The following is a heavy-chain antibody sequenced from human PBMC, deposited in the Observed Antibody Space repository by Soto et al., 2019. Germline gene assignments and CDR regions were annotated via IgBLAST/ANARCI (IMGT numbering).Heavy chain of an antibody. Sequence: GGSLRLSCVASGFTFDDYAIPWVRQTPGKGLEWVSGLTWNGEVLGYADSVKGRFHISKDNAKNSLYLEMNSLRPEDMSLYYCVKDSESSGYLTHLDYWGQGTLVTVSS. CDR3: VKDSESSGYLTHLDY. CDR2: LTWNGEVL. J-gene: IGHJ4*02. CDR1: GFTFDDYA. V-gene: IGHV3-9*03. D-gene: IGHD3-22*01.